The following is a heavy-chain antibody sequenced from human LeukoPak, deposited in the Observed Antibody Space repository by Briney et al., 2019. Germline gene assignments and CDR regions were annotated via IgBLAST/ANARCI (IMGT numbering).Heavy chain of an antibody. V-gene: IGHV3-23*01. J-gene: IGHJ4*02. Sequence: GGSLRLSCAASGFPLRGYAMSWVRQAPGKGLEWVSGISGSGTSTYYADSVKGRFTISRDNSKNTLYLQMNSLRAEDTAVYYCAKPAGWYYDSSGYFNYWGQGILVTVSS. CDR3: AKPAGWYYDSSGYFNY. CDR1: GFPLRGYA. CDR2: ISGSGTST. D-gene: IGHD3-22*01.